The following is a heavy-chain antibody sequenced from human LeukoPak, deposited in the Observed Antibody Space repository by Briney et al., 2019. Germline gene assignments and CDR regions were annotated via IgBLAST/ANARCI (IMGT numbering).Heavy chain of an antibody. J-gene: IGHJ4*02. V-gene: IGHV6-1*01. CDR2: TYYRSRWYN. Sequence: SQTLSLTCAIYGDGVSSGSATWNWIRQSPSRGLEWLGRTYYRSRWYNDYAVAVKSRIRIDPDPSKTQSSLHLSSVTPEDTAVYYCAREEDCPTYSCLSTVYFDYWGQGALITVSS. CDR1: GDGVSSGSAT. CDR3: AREEDCPTYSCLSTVYFDY. D-gene: IGHD2-2*01.